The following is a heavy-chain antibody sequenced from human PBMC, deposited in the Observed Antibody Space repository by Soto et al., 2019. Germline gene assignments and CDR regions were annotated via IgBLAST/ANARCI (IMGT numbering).Heavy chain of an antibody. CDR2: INHSGST. CDR3: ARAGAATLSDY. D-gene: IGHD2-15*01. V-gene: IGHV4-34*01. CDR1: GGSFSGYY. Sequence: SETLSLTCAVYGGSFSGYYWTWIRQPPGTGLGWIGEINHSGSTNYNPSLKSRVTISVDTSKNQFSLKLTSVTAADTAVYYCARAGAATLSDYWGQGTLVTVSS. J-gene: IGHJ4*02.